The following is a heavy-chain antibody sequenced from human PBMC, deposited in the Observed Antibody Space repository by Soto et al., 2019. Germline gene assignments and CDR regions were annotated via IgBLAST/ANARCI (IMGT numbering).Heavy chain of an antibody. CDR1: AYTFTSSY. D-gene: IGHD3-22*01. J-gene: IGHJ3*02. V-gene: IGHV1-46*01. CDR3: ARDGKVVVSDAFDI. CDR2: INPSGGST. Sequence: SVKVSCSASAYTFTSSYMHSVRQAPGQGLEWMGIINPSGGSTSYAQKFQGRVTMTRDTSTSTVYMELSSLRSEDTAVYYCARDGKVVVSDAFDIWGQGTMVTVSS.